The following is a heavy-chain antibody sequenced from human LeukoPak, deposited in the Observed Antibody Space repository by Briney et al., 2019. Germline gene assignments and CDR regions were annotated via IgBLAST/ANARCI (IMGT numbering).Heavy chain of an antibody. D-gene: IGHD4-17*01. CDR2: ISTRSSYI. Sequence: RRSLRPSCTASGFTFNGYSINWVRQAPGKGLEWVSSISTRSSYIYYADSVKGRFTISRNNPKNSLYLQMNSLRAEDTAVYYCARNRGDPSYFDYWGQGTLVTVSS. V-gene: IGHV3-21*01. J-gene: IGHJ4*02. CDR3: ARNRGDPSYFDY. CDR1: GFTFNGYS.